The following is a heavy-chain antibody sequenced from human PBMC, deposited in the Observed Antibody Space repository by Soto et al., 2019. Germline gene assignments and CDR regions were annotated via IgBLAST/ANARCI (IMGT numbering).Heavy chain of an antibody. CDR2: ISGSGGST. V-gene: IGHV3-23*01. CDR1: GFTFSSYA. J-gene: IGHJ4*02. CDR3: AKVGYYYDSSGYHAYFDY. D-gene: IGHD3-22*01. Sequence: GGSLRLSCAASGFTFSSYAMSWVRQAPGKGLEWVSAISGSGGSTYYADSVKGRFTISRDNSKNTLYLQMNSLRAEDTAVYYCAKVGYYYDSSGYHAYFDYWGQGTLVTVSS.